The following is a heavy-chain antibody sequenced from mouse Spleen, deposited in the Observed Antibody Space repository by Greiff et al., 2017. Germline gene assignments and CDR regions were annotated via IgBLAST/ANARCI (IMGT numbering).Heavy chain of an antibody. V-gene: IGHV5-9*04. D-gene: IGHD2-13*01. Sequence: EVQRVESGGGLVKPGGSLKLSCAASGFTFSSYTMSWVRQTPAKRLEWVATISSGGGNTYYPDSVKGRFTISRDNARNTLYLQMSSLRSEDTAMYYCARHRDYYFDYWGQGTTLTVSS. J-gene: IGHJ2*01. CDR3: ARHRDYYFDY. CDR2: ISSGGGNT. CDR1: GFTFSSYT.